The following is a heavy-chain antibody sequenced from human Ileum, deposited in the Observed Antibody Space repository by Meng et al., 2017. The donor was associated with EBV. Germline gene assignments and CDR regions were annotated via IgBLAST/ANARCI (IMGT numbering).Heavy chain of an antibody. CDR2: INTDNGET. Sequence: QVQLVQSGAEVKQPGASVKLSCKASGYTFTRYPIHWVRQAPGQRPEWMGWINTDNGETEFSQKFQGRVTITRDTSATTAYMELISLRSEDTAVYYCASRPGFNIGPFDFWGQGTLVTVSS. D-gene: IGHD3/OR15-3a*01. CDR3: ASRPGFNIGPFDF. V-gene: IGHV1-3*04. J-gene: IGHJ4*02. CDR1: GYTFTRYP.